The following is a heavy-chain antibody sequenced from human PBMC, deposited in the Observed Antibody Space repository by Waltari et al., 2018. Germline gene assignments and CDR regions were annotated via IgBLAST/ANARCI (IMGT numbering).Heavy chain of an antibody. D-gene: IGHD2-21*02. CDR3: AKGSIFSGGGDCYIDY. CDR1: GFTFTSYA. CDR2: ISGSGGST. Sequence: EVQLLESGGGLVQPGGSLSLSCAASGFTFTSYAMRWVRQAPGKGLEWVSAISGSGGSTYYADTVKGRFTISRDNSKNTLYLQMNSLRAEDTAVYYCAKGSIFSGGGDCYIDYWGQGTLVTVSS. V-gene: IGHV3-23*01. J-gene: IGHJ4*02.